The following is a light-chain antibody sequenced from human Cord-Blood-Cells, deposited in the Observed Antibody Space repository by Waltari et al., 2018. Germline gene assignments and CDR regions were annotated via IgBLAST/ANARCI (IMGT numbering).Light chain of an antibody. CDR2: GAS. J-gene: IGKJ1*01. Sequence: EIVMTQSTATLSVSPGERATLSSRASQSVSSKLAWYQQKPGQTPRLLIYGASTRATGIPARFSGSGSGTEFTLTISSLQSEDFAVYYCQQYNNWPRTFGQGTKVEIK. CDR3: QQYNNWPRT. CDR1: QSVSSK. V-gene: IGKV3-15*01.